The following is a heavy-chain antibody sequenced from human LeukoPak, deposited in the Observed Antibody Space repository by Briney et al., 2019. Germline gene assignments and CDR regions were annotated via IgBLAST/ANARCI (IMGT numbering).Heavy chain of an antibody. J-gene: IGHJ6*02. D-gene: IGHD4-17*01. CDR3: AKDITVTTKTNYYYYYGMDV. CDR2: IDSKGDTI. CDR1: GFTFSRYS. V-gene: IGHV3-48*01. Sequence: GGSLRLSCVASGFTFSRYSMNWVRQAPGKGLEWVSYIDSKGDTIYYAECVKGRFTISRDNSKNTLYLQMNSLRAEDTAVYYCAKDITVTTKTNYYYYYGMDVWGQGTTVTVSS.